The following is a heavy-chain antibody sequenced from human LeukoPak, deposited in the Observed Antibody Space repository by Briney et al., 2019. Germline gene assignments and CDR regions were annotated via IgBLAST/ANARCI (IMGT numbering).Heavy chain of an antibody. CDR3: AKDFSGSFDY. CDR1: GFTFNIYA. CDR2: ISASDLAT. D-gene: IGHD6-19*01. V-gene: IGHV3-23*01. J-gene: IGHJ4*02. Sequence: GGSLRLSCAASGFTFNIYAMSWVRQAPGKGLEWVLAISASDLATYYADSVKGRFTISRDNSKNTLYLQMNSLRAEDTAEYFCAKDFSGSFDYWGQGTLVTVSS.